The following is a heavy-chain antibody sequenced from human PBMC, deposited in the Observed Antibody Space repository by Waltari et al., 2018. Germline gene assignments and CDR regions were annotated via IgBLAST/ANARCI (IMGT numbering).Heavy chain of an antibody. CDR3: ASPRAAYCGGDCYYFDY. CDR1: GGTFSSYT. J-gene: IGHJ4*02. D-gene: IGHD2-21*02. CDR2: IIPILGIA. V-gene: IGHV1-69*02. Sequence: QVQLVQSGAEVKKPGSSVKVSCKASGGTFSSYTISWVRQAPGQGLEWRGRIIPILGIANYAQKFQGRVTITADKSTSTAYMELSSLRSEDTAVYYCASPRAAYCGGDCYYFDYWGQGTLVTVSS.